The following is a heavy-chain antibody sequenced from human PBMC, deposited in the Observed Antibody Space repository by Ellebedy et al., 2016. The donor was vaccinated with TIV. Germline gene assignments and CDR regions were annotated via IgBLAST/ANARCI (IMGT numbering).Heavy chain of an antibody. CDR1: GYSFTSYW. V-gene: IGHV5-51*01. J-gene: IGHJ4*02. Sequence: PGGSLRLSCKGSGYSFTSYWIGWVRQMPGKGLEWMGIIYPGDSDTRYSPSFQCQVTISADKSISTAYLQWSSLKASDTAMYYCARFARLLQDPFDYWGQGTLVTVSS. CDR3: ARFARLLQDPFDY. D-gene: IGHD3-22*01. CDR2: IYPGDSDT.